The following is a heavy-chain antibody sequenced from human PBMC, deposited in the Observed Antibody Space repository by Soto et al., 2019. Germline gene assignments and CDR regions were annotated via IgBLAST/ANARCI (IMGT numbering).Heavy chain of an antibody. D-gene: IGHD6-19*01. CDR3: ARVVAVAGTWFDP. J-gene: IGHJ5*02. V-gene: IGHV4-30-2*01. CDR1: GGSISSGGYS. Sequence: SETLALTCAVSGGSISSGGYSWSWIRQPPGKGLEWIGYIYHSGRTYYNPSLKSRVTLSVDRSKNQFSLKLSSVTAADTAVYYCARVVAVAGTWFDPWGQGTLVTVSS. CDR2: IYHSGRT.